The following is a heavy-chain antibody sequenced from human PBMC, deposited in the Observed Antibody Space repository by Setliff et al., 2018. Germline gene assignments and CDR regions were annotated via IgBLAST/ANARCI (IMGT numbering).Heavy chain of an antibody. D-gene: IGHD3-3*01. J-gene: IGHJ5*02. Sequence: LSLTSTVSGGSISSSSHYWGWIRQPPGKGLEWIGSIYYTGSTYYNPSLKSRVTMSVDTSKRQFSLKLGSATAADTAVYYCAKVITVFGVVIMENWFDPWGQGTLVTVS. CDR1: GGSISSSSHY. CDR3: AKVITVFGVVIMENWFDP. V-gene: IGHV4-39*07. CDR2: IYYTGST.